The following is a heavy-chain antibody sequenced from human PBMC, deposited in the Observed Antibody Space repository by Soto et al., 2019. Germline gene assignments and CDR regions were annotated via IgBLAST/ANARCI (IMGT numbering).Heavy chain of an antibody. CDR3: ARRPVVAADYYYYGMDV. D-gene: IGHD2-15*01. Sequence: GESLKISCKGSGYSFTSYWISWVRQMPGKGLEWMGRIDPSDSYTNYSPSFQGHVTISADKSIGTAYLQWSSLKASDTAMYYCARRPVVAADYYYYGMDVWGQGTTVTVSS. V-gene: IGHV5-10-1*01. CDR2: IDPSDSYT. J-gene: IGHJ6*02. CDR1: GYSFTSYW.